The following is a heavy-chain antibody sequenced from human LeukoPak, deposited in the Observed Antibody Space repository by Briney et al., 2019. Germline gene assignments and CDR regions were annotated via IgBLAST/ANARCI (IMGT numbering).Heavy chain of an antibody. D-gene: IGHD2-2*01. V-gene: IGHV1-2*02. CDR3: ARAHCSSTNCYQLDY. CDR1: GYTFIGYY. CDR2: INPNSGGT. J-gene: IGHJ4*02. Sequence: GASVKVSCKASGYTFIGYYIHWVRQAPGQGLEWMGWINPNSGGTNHAQKFQGRVTMTRDTSISTAYMELSRLISGDTAVYHCARAHCSSTNCYQLDYWGQGTLVTVSS.